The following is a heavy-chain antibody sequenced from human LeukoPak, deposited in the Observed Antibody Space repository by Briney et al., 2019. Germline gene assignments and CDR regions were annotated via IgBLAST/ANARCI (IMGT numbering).Heavy chain of an antibody. CDR2: ISSSSTI. CDR3: AKDKLVRVDYFDY. Sequence: GGSLRLSCAASGFTFSSYSMNWVRQAPGKGLEWVPYISSSSTIYYADSVKGRFTISRDNSKNTLYLQMNSLRVEDTAVYYCAKDKLVRVDYFDYWGQGTLVTVSS. D-gene: IGHD3-10*01. CDR1: GFTFSSYS. V-gene: IGHV3-48*04. J-gene: IGHJ4*02.